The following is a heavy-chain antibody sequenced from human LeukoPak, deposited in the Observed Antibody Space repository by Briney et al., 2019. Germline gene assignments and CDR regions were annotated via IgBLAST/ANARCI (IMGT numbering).Heavy chain of an antibody. D-gene: IGHD4-17*01. CDR2: INHSGST. J-gene: IGHJ4*02. V-gene: IGHV4-39*07. CDR3: ARGLNGDLRSVLEFIHFDY. Sequence: PSETLSLTCTVSGGSISSGGYYWSWIRQPPGKGLEWIGEINHSGSTNYNPSLKSRVTISVDTSKNQFSLKLSSVTAADTAVYYCARGLNGDLRSVLEFIHFDYWGQGTLVTVSS. CDR1: GGSISSGGYY.